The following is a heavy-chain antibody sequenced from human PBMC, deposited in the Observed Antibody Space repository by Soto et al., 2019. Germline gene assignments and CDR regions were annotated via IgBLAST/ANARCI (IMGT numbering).Heavy chain of an antibody. J-gene: IGHJ4*02. CDR3: ARKQAGFFYGIDY. V-gene: IGHV4-31*03. CDR1: GGSISTGGYY. D-gene: IGHD3-3*01. Sequence: TLSLTCTVSGGSISTGGYYWSWIRQYPGKGLEWLGYIDGSGYTFYNPSLQSRLTLSIDTSKNQFSLKLSSATAADTAVYFCARKQAGFFYGIDYWGQGTLVTVSS. CDR2: IDGSGYT.